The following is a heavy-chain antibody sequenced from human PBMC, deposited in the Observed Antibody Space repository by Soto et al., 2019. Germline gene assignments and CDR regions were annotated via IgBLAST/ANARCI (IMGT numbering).Heavy chain of an antibody. Sequence: SETLSLTCNVPGDSMTSPPYYWGWIRQPPGKGLEWIGTVYYSGATYYNPSLRGRLTVSADTSKNYFSLRLTSVTAADTAVYYCARNDDWFDPWGQGILVNVPS. CDR3: ARNDDWFDP. J-gene: IGHJ5*02. CDR2: VYYSGAT. D-gene: IGHD3-16*01. V-gene: IGHV4-39*02. CDR1: GDSMTSPPYY.